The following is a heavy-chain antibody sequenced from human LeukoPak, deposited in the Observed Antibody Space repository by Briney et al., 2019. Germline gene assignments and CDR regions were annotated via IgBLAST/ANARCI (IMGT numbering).Heavy chain of an antibody. CDR3: AKGRTAYSSGWYLFDY. CDR1: GFTFSSYW. J-gene: IGHJ4*02. V-gene: IGHV3-7*03. Sequence: GGSLRLSCAASGFTFSSYWMSWVRQAPGKGLEWVANIKQDGSEKYYVDSVKGRFTISRDNAKNSLYLQMNSLRAEDTAVYFCAKGRTAYSSGWYLFDYWGQGTLVTVSS. CDR2: IKQDGSEK. D-gene: IGHD6-19*01.